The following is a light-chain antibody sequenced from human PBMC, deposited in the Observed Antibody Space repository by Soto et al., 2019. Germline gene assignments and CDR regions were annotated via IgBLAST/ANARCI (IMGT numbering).Light chain of an antibody. V-gene: IGKV3-15*01. CDR3: QQYNNWPLWT. Sequence: EIVMTQSPATLSVSPGERATLSCRASQSVRSNLAWYQQKPGQAPRLLIYGASTRATGIPARFSGSGSGTEFTLTMSSLQSEDFAVYYCQQYNNWPLWTFGQGTKVEIK. J-gene: IGKJ1*01. CDR1: QSVRSN. CDR2: GAS.